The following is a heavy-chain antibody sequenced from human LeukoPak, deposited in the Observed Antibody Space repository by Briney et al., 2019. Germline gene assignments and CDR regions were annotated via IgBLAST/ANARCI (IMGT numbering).Heavy chain of an antibody. CDR1: GFTFSGYA. V-gene: IGHV3-23*01. D-gene: IGHD1-7*01. J-gene: IGHJ4*02. CDR2: ISGSGAST. CDR3: AKEQRDWNYGVFDY. Sequence: GGSLRLSCAASGFTFSGYAMKWVRQAPGKGLEWVSTISGSGASTYYADFVKGRFTTSRDNSKNTVYLQMNSLRADDTAVYYCAKEQRDWNYGVFDYWGQGTQVTVSS.